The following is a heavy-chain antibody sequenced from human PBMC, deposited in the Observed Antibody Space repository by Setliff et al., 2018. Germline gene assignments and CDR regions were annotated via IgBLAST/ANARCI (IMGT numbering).Heavy chain of an antibody. CDR1: GFSFSSYA. D-gene: IGHD1-1*01. CDR2: ISAGGGST. J-gene: IGHJ6*03. CDR3: AKTRGSNWNFFYYMDV. Sequence: LRLSCAASGFSFSSYAMTWVRQAPGKGLEWVSAISAGGGSTYSADSVKGRFTISRDNSKNTLYLQMISLRAEDTAVYYCAKTRGSNWNFFYYMDVWGKGTTGTVSS. V-gene: IGHV3-23*01.